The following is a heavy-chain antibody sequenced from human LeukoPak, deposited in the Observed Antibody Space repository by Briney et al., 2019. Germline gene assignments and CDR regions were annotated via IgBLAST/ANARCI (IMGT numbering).Heavy chain of an antibody. CDR2: INWNSGSI. Sequence: GGSLRLSCAASGFTFDNYAMHWVRQVPGKGLEWVSGINWNSGSIAYADSVKGRFTISRDNAKNSLYLQMNSLRVEDTALYYCAKNLVRNLDAFDIWGQGTMVTVSS. V-gene: IGHV3-9*01. CDR3: AKNLVRNLDAFDI. D-gene: IGHD3-10*01. CDR1: GFTFDNYA. J-gene: IGHJ3*02.